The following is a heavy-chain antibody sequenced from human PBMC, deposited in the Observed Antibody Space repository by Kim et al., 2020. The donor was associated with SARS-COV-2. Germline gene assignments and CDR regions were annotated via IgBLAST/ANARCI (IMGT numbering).Heavy chain of an antibody. CDR3: ASALRDAEYYYGSGSTYNWFDP. Sequence: SETLSLTCTVSGGSISSGDYYWSWIRQPPGKGLEWIGYIYYSGSTYYNPSLKSRVTISVDTSKNQFSLKLSSVTAADTAVYYCASALRDAEYYYGSGSTYNWFDPWGQGTLVTVSS. CDR2: IYYSGST. CDR1: GGSISSGDYY. D-gene: IGHD3-10*01. J-gene: IGHJ5*02. V-gene: IGHV4-30-4*01.